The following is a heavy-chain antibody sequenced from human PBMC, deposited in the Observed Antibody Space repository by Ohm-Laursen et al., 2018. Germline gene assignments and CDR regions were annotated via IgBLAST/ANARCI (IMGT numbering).Heavy chain of an antibody. CDR3: ARDANDSSGDHYFDY. J-gene: IGHJ4*02. CDR1: GFTFSAAW. D-gene: IGHD3-22*01. Sequence: SLRLSCAASGFTFSAAWMNWVRQAPGKGLEWVSSISSSSSYIYYADSVKGRFTISRDNAKNSLYLQMNSLRAEDTAVYYCARDANDSSGDHYFDYWGQGTLVTVSS. V-gene: IGHV3-21*01. CDR2: ISSSSSYI.